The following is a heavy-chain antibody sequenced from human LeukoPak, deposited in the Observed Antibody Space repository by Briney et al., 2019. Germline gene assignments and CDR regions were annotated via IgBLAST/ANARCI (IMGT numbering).Heavy chain of an antibody. CDR1: GGSITSYY. J-gene: IGHJ4*02. CDR3: ARGYDY. D-gene: IGHD3-22*01. V-gene: IGHV4-59*08. Sequence: ETLSLTCSVSGGSITSYYWSRIRQPPGKGLVWIGMINYSGSRYYNPSLWSRATISVDTSTNQFSLNLNSVTAADTAVYYCARGYDYWGQGTLVAVSS. CDR2: INYSGSR.